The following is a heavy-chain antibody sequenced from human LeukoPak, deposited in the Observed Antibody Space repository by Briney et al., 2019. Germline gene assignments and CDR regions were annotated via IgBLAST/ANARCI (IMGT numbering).Heavy chain of an antibody. V-gene: IGHV3-48*03. CDR3: ASVGVAAPFDY. J-gene: IGHJ4*02. D-gene: IGHD6-6*01. Sequence: GGSLRLSCAASGFTFSSYEMNWVRQAPGKGLEWVSYISSSGSTIYYADSAKGRFTISRDNAKNSLYLQMNSLRAEDTAVYYCASVGVAAPFDYWGQGTLVTVSS. CDR1: GFTFSSYE. CDR2: ISSSGSTI.